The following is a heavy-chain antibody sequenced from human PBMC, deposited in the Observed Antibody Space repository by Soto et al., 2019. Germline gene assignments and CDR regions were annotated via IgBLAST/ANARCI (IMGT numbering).Heavy chain of an antibody. CDR1: GNTHTIYF. D-gene: IGHD3-10*01. CDR2: INSGSGGA. CDR3: VRGGSYYAQ. V-gene: IGHV1-2*02. Sequence: QVEMVQSGAEVKQPGASVRVSCKASGNTHTIYFIHWLRQAPGQGLEWMGWINSGSGGANYAPQSQVRLSMTRDRSSSTAVLDLSGLRSDDTAVYYCVRGGSYYAQWAQGTLFTVSS. J-gene: IGHJ4*02.